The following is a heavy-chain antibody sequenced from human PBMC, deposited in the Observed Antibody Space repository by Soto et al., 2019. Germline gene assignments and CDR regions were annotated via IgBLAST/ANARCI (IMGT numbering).Heavy chain of an antibody. D-gene: IGHD2-2*01. Sequence: QVQLQESGPRLVKPSETLSLTCIVSGGSISNYYWSWIRQPPGKGLEWIGYIYYSGSTNYNPSLQSRHTISLPPSKTQFSLKPSSVTAADTAVYYCARAVLPATAPFDYWGQGTLVTVSS. J-gene: IGHJ4*02. CDR1: GGSISNYY. CDR3: ARAVLPATAPFDY. V-gene: IGHV4-59*01. CDR2: IYYSGST.